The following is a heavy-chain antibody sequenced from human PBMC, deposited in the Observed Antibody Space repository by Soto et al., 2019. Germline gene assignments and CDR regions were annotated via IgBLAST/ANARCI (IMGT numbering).Heavy chain of an antibody. V-gene: IGHV3-23*01. D-gene: IGHD3-9*01. CDR2: ISGSGGIT. CDR1: GFTFSSYA. CDR3: AKDRYYDILTGSDYYHYAMDV. J-gene: IGHJ6*02. Sequence: DVQLLESGGGLIQPGGSLRVSCAASGFTFSSYAMNWVRQAPGKGLEWVSVISGSGGITYYADSVKGRFTISRDNSKNTLYLQMNSLRAEDTAVYFCAKDRYYDILTGSDYYHYAMDVWGQGTTVTVSS.